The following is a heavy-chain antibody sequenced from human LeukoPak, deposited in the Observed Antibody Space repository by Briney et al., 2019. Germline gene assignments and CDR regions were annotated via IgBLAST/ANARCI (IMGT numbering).Heavy chain of an antibody. V-gene: IGHV4-61*02. J-gene: IGHJ3*02. CDR2: IYTSGST. CDR1: GGSISSGSYY. Sequence: SQTLSLTCTVSGGSISSGSYYWSWIRQPAGKGLEWIGRIYTSGSTNYNPSLKSRVTISVDTSKNQFSLKLGSVTAADAAVYYCARDGDFGHDAFDIWGQGTMVTVSA. CDR3: ARDGDFGHDAFDI. D-gene: IGHD3-3*01.